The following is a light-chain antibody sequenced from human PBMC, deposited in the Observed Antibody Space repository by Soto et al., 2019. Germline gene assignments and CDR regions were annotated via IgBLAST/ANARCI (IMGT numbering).Light chain of an antibody. V-gene: IGKV3-20*01. CDR1: QTVSSSY. J-gene: IGKJ1*01. CDR2: GSS. CDR3: QQHGNSPWT. Sequence: EIVLTQSPGTLSLSPGDRATLSCRASQTVSSSYLAWFQQKPGQAPRLLIYGSSSRATGIPDRFSGSGSGTDFTLTISRLEPEDFAVYYCQQHGNSPWTFGQGTKVDNK.